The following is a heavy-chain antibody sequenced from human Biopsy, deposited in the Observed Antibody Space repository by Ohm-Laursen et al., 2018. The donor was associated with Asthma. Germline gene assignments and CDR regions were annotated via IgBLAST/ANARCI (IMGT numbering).Heavy chain of an antibody. V-gene: IGHV3-30*03. Sequence: SLRLSCAASGFILSNYDMHWVRQAPGKGLEWVAVLSYSGNNKYYADSVRGRFTISRDNSENTLYLQMDSLRVEDTAVYYCARGDWYGSASNGYWGQGTLVTVSA. CDR1: GFILSNYD. J-gene: IGHJ4*02. CDR3: ARGDWYGSASNGY. D-gene: IGHD6-6*01. CDR2: LSYSGNNK.